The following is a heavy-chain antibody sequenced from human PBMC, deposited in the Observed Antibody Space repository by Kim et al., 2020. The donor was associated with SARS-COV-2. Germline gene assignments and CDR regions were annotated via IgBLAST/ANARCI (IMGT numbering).Heavy chain of an antibody. CDR2: ISYDGSDK. V-gene: IGHV3-30-3*01. J-gene: IGHJ5*02. Sequence: GGSLRLSCAASGFTFSSYAMHWVRQAPGKGLEWVAVISYDGSDKYYADSVKGRFTISRDNSKNTLYLQMNSLRTEDTAVYYCARGGIVVVVDAPGHHWGRGTLVTVSS. CDR1: GFTFSSYA. D-gene: IGHD2-15*01. CDR3: ARGGIVVVVDAPGHH.